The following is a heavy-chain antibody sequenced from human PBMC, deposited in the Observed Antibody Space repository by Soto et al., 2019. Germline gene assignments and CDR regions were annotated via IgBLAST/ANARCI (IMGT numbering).Heavy chain of an antibody. Sequence: PSQTLSLTCAISGDSVSSNSAAWNWIRQSPSRGLEWLGRTYYRSKWYNDYAVSVKSRITINPDTSKNKFSLQLNSVTPEDTAVFFCARGIWFEELLNDYYYGMDVWGQGTTVTVSS. V-gene: IGHV6-1*01. CDR2: TYYRSKWYN. CDR3: ARGIWFEELLNDYYYGMDV. D-gene: IGHD3-10*01. J-gene: IGHJ6*02. CDR1: GDSVSSNSAA.